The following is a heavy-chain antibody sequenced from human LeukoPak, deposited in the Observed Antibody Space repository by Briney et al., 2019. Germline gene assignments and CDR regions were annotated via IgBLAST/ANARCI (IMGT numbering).Heavy chain of an antibody. Sequence: SVKVSCKASGGTFSSYAISWVRQAPGQGLEWMGGIIPIFGTANYAQKFQGRVTINTDESTSTDYMELSSLRSEDTAVYYCAREGGFGYSYGYGGAFDYWGQRTLVTVSS. D-gene: IGHD5-18*01. CDR1: GGTFSSYA. J-gene: IGHJ4*02. CDR3: AREGGFGYSYGYGGAFDY. V-gene: IGHV1-69*05. CDR2: IIPIFGTA.